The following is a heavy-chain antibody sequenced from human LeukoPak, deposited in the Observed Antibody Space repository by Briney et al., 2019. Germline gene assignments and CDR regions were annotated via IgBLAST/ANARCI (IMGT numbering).Heavy chain of an antibody. CDR2: INHSGST. V-gene: IGHV4-34*01. J-gene: IGHJ4*02. CDR3: ARVRVGSSWYGARNVRGYYFDY. Sequence: PSETLSLTCAVYGGSFSGYYWSWIRQPPGKGLEWIGEINHSGSTNYNPSLKSRVTISVDTSKNQFSLKLSSVTAADTAVYYCARVRVGSSWYGARNVRGYYFDYWGQGTLVTVSS. CDR1: GGSFSGYY. D-gene: IGHD6-13*01.